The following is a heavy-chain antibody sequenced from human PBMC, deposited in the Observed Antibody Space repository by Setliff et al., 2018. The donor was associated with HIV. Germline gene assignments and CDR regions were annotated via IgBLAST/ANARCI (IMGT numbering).Heavy chain of an antibody. V-gene: IGHV4-31*03. Sequence: SENLSLTCTVSGGSISRGGYYWSWIRQHPGKGLEWIGYIDYSGSTYYNPSLKSRVTISVDTSKNQFSLKLSSVTAADTAVYYCARVYYYGSPHMDVWGKGTTVTVSS. J-gene: IGHJ6*03. D-gene: IGHD3-10*01. CDR2: IDYSGST. CDR3: ARVYYYGSPHMDV. CDR1: GGSISRGGYY.